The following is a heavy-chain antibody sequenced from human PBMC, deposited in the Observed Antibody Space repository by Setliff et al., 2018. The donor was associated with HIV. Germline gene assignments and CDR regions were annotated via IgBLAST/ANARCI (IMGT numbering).Heavy chain of an antibody. CDR2: INSDVSSI. CDR3: ARHSDWYGNDAFDI. CDR1: GFIFSNYW. J-gene: IGHJ3*02. Sequence: GGSLRLSCAASGFIFSNYWMHWVRQAPWKGLVWVSRINSDVSSISYADSVKGRFTISRDNAKSTLYLQMNSLRGEDTAVYYCARHSDWYGNDAFDIWGQGTRVTVSS. V-gene: IGHV3-74*01. D-gene: IGHD6-19*01.